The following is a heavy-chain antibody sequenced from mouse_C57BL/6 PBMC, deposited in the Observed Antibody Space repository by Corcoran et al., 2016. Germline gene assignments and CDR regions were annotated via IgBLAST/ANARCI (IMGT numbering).Heavy chain of an antibody. CDR3: ARGWYYGSSYGWFAY. Sequence: QIQLVQSGPELKKPGETVKISCKASGYTFTTYGMSWVKQAPGKGLKWMGWINTYSGVPTYADDFKGRFAFSLETSASTAYLQINNLKNEDTATYFCARGWYYGSSYGWFAYWGQGTLVTVSA. CDR1: GYTFTTYG. J-gene: IGHJ3*01. CDR2: INTYSGVP. D-gene: IGHD1-1*01. V-gene: IGHV9-3*01.